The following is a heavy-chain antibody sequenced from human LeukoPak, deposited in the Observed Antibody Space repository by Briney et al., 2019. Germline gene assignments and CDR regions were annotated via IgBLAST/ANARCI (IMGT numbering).Heavy chain of an antibody. D-gene: IGHD3-9*01. CDR2: ISPLFGKP. CDR3: ATRTDDILTAYD. V-gene: IGHV1-69*04. Sequence: GASVKVSCNASGGRFSNLAFKWVRQAPGQGLEWMGRISPLFGKPNYAPNFQGRVTITADKSTGTAYVEMSSLRIEDTAVYFCATRTDDILTAYDWGQGTLVTVSS. J-gene: IGHJ4*02. CDR1: GGRFSNLA.